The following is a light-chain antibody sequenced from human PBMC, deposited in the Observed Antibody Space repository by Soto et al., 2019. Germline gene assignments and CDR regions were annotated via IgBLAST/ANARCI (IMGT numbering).Light chain of an antibody. J-gene: IGLJ3*02. Sequence: QSALTQPASVSGSPGESIIISCTGSSSDIGAYDYVSWYQYHPGRAPKVIIFEVNDRASGVSHRFSGSKSGNTASLTISGLQAEDEADYYRCSYTGTTGPWVFGGGTKLTVL. CDR1: SSDIGAYDY. CDR3: CSYTGTTGPWV. V-gene: IGLV2-14*01. CDR2: EVN.